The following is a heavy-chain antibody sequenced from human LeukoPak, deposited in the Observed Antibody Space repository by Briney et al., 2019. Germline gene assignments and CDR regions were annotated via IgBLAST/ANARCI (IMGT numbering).Heavy chain of an antibody. D-gene: IGHD6-19*01. CDR3: ARDTDTSASYDY. V-gene: IGHV1-2*04. CDR2: VNPNSGGT. J-gene: IGHJ4*02. Sequence: ASVKVSCKASGYTFTDYFIHWVRQAPGQGLEWMGRVNPNSGGTNYAQKFQGWVTMTRDTSITTAYMELSRLRSDDTAMYYCARDTDTSASYDYWGQGAWSPSPQ. CDR1: GYTFTDYF.